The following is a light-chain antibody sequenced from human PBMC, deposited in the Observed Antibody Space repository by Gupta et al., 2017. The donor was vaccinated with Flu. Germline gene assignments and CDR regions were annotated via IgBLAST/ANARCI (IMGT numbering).Light chain of an antibody. J-gene: IGKJ1*01. Sequence: IQMTQSTASLSASVGDRVTITCRASQGISNYVSWYQQKPGRAPTLLISAASNLHSGVPSRFSGGGSGTDFTLTISSLESEDFATYFCQQTFTPPWTFGQGTEVEVK. V-gene: IGKV1-39*01. CDR2: AAS. CDR1: QGISNY. CDR3: QQTFTPPWT.